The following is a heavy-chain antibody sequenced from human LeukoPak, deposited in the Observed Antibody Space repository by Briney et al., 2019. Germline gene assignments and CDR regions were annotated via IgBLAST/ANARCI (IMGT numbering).Heavy chain of an antibody. CDR3: ARALVDTAMVYYYYYMDV. V-gene: IGHV3-30*01. CDR2: ISYDGSNK. J-gene: IGHJ6*03. D-gene: IGHD5-18*01. Sequence: PGGSLRLSCAASGFTFSSYAMHWVCQAPGKGLEWVAVISYDGSNKYYADSVKGRFTISRDNSKNTLYLQMNSLRAEDTAVYYCARALVDTAMVYYYYYMDVWGKGTTVTVSS. CDR1: GFTFSSYA.